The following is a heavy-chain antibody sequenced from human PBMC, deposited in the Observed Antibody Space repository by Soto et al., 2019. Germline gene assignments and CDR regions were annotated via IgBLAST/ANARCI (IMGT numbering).Heavy chain of an antibody. CDR2: IYYSGSN. CDR1: GGSISSYD. J-gene: IGHJ6*02. Sequence: SETLSLTCTVSGGSISSYDWSWIRQPPGKGLEWIGYIYYSGSNNYNPSRKSRVTISVDKSTNQFSLKLRCVTAADPDVYYRARGGDYGMDVWGQGTTVTVSS. CDR3: ARGGDYGMDV. D-gene: IGHD3-16*01. V-gene: IGHV4-59*12.